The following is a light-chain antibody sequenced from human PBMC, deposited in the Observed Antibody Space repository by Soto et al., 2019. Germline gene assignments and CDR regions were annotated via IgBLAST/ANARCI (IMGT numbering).Light chain of an antibody. CDR2: DAT. J-gene: IGKJ2*01. CDR1: QIIFTW. V-gene: IGKV1-5*01. Sequence: DIQITQSPSTLSASVGDRVTITCRAGQIIFTWLAWYQQKPGKAPKLLIYDATTLESGVPSRFSGSGSGTEFTLTISSLQPDDFATYYCQHYNGYFGQGTKLEI. CDR3: QHYNGY.